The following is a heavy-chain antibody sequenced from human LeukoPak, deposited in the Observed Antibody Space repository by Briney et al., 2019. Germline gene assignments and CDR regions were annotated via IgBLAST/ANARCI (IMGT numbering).Heavy chain of an antibody. J-gene: IGHJ5*02. CDR2: IVVGSGNT. CDR1: GFTFTSSA. V-gene: IGHV1-58*01. CDR3: ARESEGYWFDP. Sequence: GASVKVSCKASGFTFTSSAVQWVRQARGQRLEWIGWIVVGSGNTNYAQKFQERVTITRDMPTRTAYMELSSLRSEDPAVYYCARESEGYWFDPWGQGTLVTVSS.